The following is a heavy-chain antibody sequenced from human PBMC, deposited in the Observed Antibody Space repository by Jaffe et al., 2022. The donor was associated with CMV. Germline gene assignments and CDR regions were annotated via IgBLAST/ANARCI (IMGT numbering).Heavy chain of an antibody. J-gene: IGHJ6*02. CDR2: INPNTGGT. D-gene: IGHD3-22*01. CDR1: GYTFTGYY. CDR3: ARDTLRYWDNSGIGGMDV. Sequence: QLQLVQSGAEVEKPGASVKVSCKASGYTFTGYYMHWVRQAPGQGLEWVGWINPNTGGTNYAQKFQGRVTMTRDTSISTAYMELNRLRSDDTAVYYCARDTLRYWDNSGIGGMDVWGQGTTVTVS. V-gene: IGHV1-2*02.